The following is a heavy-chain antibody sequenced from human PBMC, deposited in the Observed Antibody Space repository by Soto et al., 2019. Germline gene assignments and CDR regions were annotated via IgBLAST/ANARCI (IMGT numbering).Heavy chain of an antibody. J-gene: IGHJ3*02. D-gene: IGHD4-17*01. CDR1: GGSISSSSYY. Sequence: SSETLSLTCTVSGGSISSSSYYWGWIRQPPGKGLEWIGSIYYSGSTYYNPSLKSRVTISVDTSKNQFSLKLSSVTAADTAVYYCAMTTVTTQDAFDIWGQGTMVTVS. CDR3: AMTTVTTQDAFDI. CDR2: IYYSGST. V-gene: IGHV4-39*01.